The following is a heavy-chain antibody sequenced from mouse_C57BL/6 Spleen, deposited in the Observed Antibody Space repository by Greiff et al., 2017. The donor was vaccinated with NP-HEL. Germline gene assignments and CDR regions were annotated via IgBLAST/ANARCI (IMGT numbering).Heavy chain of an antibody. V-gene: IGHV1-64*01. CDR1: GYTFTSYW. CDR3: ARDDTTVVAPDY. D-gene: IGHD1-1*01. CDR2: IHPNSGST. J-gene: IGHJ2*01. Sequence: VQLQQSGAELVKPGASVKLSCKASGYTFTSYWMHWVKQRPGQGLEWIGMIHPNSGSTNYNEKFKSKATLTVDKSSSTAYMQLSSLTSEDSAVYYCARDDTTVVAPDYWGQSTTLTVSS.